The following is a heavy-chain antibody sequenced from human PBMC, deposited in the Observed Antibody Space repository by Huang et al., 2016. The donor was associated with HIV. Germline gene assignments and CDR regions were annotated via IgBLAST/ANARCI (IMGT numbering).Heavy chain of an antibody. Sequence: QVQLVQSGAEVKKPGSSVKLSCQSSGGGSSSYAMSGVRQAGGQGLEWMGGIIPIFGTTDYAPRFQGRVTITADESTNTAYIELSSLEYDDTALYYCARSGPRWGLATIWTLVYWGQGTLVTVSS. V-gene: IGHV1-69*13. CDR3: ARSGPRWGLATIWTLVY. CDR2: IIPIFGTT. CDR1: GGGSSSYA. J-gene: IGHJ4*02. D-gene: IGHD5-12*01.